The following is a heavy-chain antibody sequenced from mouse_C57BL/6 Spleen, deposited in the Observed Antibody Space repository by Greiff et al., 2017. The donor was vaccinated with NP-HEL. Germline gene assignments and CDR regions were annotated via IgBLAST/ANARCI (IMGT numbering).Heavy chain of an antibody. D-gene: IGHD1-1*01. CDR3: ARVGFITTVVALYAMDY. J-gene: IGHJ4*01. CDR2: IYPGSGNT. Sequence: QVQLQQSGPELVKPGASVKISCKASGYSFTSYYIHWVKQRPGQGLEWIGWIYPGSGNTKYNEKFKGKATLTADTSSSTAYMQLSSLTSEDSAVYYCARVGFITTVVALYAMDYWGQGTSVTVSS. CDR1: GYSFTSYY. V-gene: IGHV1-66*01.